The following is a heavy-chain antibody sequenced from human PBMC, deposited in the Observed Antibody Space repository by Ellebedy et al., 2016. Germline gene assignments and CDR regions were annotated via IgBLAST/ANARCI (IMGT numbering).Heavy chain of an antibody. Sequence: SETLSLXCAVYGGSLSGYYWTWIRQPPGEGLEWIGEINRSGGTNYNPSLKSRVTISIDTSKNHFSLKLNSVTAADTAVYYCARGPALVVVVAHTGSWFDAWGQGTLVAVSS. CDR3: ARGPALVVVVAHTGSWFDA. CDR1: GGSLSGYY. V-gene: IGHV4-34*01. D-gene: IGHD2-15*01. CDR2: INRSGGT. J-gene: IGHJ5*02.